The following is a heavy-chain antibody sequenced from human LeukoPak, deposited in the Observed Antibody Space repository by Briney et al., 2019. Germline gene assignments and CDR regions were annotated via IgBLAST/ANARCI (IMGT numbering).Heavy chain of an antibody. J-gene: IGHJ4*02. CDR3: ARDRTTFRYFDY. D-gene: IGHD1-1*01. V-gene: IGHV3-21*01. Sequence: GGSLRLSCAASGFTFSSYGMHWVRQAPGKGLEWVSSISSSSSYIYYADSVKGRFTISRDNAKNSLYLQMNSLRAEDTAVYYCARDRTTFRYFDYWGQGTLVTVSS. CDR2: ISSSSSYI. CDR1: GFTFSSYG.